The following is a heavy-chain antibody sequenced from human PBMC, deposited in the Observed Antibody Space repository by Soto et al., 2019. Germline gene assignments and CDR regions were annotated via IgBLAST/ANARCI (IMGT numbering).Heavy chain of an antibody. V-gene: IGHV4-59*01. Sequence: QVQLQESGPGLVKPSETLSLTCTVSGGSISSYYWSWIRQPPGKGLEWIGYIYYSGSTNYNPSLKSRVTISVDTSKNQFSLKLSSVTAADTAVYYCARVTVTTLGYYYYYMDVWGKGTTVTVFS. D-gene: IGHD4-17*01. CDR1: GGSISSYY. CDR2: IYYSGST. J-gene: IGHJ6*03. CDR3: ARVTVTTLGYYYYYMDV.